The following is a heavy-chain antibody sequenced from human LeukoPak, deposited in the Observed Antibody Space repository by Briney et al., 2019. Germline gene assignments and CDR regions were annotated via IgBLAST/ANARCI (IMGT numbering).Heavy chain of an antibody. CDR3: AKRMIRGVNHDAFDL. D-gene: IGHD3-10*01. CDR2: VSGSGGST. V-gene: IGHV3-23*01. J-gene: IGHJ3*01. CDR1: GFTFSRYA. Sequence: PGGSLRLSCAASGFTFSRYAMSWVRQAPGKGLEWVSAVSGSGGSTYYADSVKGLFTISRDNSKNTLYLQMDSLRAEDTAVYYCAKRMIRGVNHDAFDLWGQGTKVTVSS.